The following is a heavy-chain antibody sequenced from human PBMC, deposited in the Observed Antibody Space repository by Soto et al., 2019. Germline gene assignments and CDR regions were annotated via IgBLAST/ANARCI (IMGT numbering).Heavy chain of an antibody. CDR1: GDSIISSDFY. Sequence: SETLSLTCTVSGDSIISSDFYLGCVRQPPGKGLEWIGSIFYLGSSYYNPSLKSRVTMSVDTSKNQFSLRLRSVTAADTALYFCARHSLALRKNNWFDLWGQGIMVTVSS. D-gene: IGHD3-3*02. CDR3: ARHSLALRKNNWFDL. CDR2: IFYLGSS. J-gene: IGHJ5*02. V-gene: IGHV4-39*01.